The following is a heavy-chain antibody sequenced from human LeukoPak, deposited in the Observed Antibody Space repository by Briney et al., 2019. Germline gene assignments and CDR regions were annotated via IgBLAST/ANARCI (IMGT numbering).Heavy chain of an antibody. J-gene: IGHJ4*02. Sequence: GASMRLCYAASEFTFNTYGMSWVRKAPGKGQGWVSGISGSCGATYYADFEKGGFTISRNNSKTTLLLQMNRLRAEDTAVYYCAKHGFGVPEGYWGQGTLVTVSS. CDR2: ISGSCGAT. D-gene: IGHD3-10*01. CDR1: EFTFNTYG. V-gene: IGHV3-23*01. CDR3: AKHGFGVPEGY.